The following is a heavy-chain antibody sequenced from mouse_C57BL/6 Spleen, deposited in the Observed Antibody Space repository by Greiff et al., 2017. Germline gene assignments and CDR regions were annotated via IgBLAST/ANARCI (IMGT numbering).Heavy chain of an antibody. Sequence: EVKLVESEGGLVQPGSSMKLSCTASGFTFSDYYMAWVRQVPEKGLEWVANINYDGSSTYYLDSLKSRFIISRDNAKNILYLQMSSLKSEDTATYYCARGGYSGNYFDYWGQGTTLTVSS. J-gene: IGHJ2*01. CDR1: GFTFSDYY. CDR2: INYDGSST. CDR3: ARGGYSGNYFDY. V-gene: IGHV5-16*01. D-gene: IGHD2-3*01.